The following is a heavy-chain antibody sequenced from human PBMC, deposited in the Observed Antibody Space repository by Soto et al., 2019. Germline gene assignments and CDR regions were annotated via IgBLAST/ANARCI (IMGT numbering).Heavy chain of an antibody. J-gene: IGHJ6*02. D-gene: IGHD6-19*01. CDR3: AAESSGWXSYYYGMDV. V-gene: IGHV1-58*01. CDR1: GFTFTSSA. CDR2: IVVGSGNT. Sequence: SVKVSCKASGFTFTSSAVQWVRQARGQRLEWIGWIVVGSGNTNYAQKFQERVTITRDMSTSTAYMELSSLRSEDTAVYYCAAESSGWXSYYYGMDVWGQGTTVTVSS.